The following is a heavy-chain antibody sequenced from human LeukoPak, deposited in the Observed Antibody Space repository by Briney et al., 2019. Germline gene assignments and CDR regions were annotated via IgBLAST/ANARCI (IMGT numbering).Heavy chain of an antibody. CDR3: AKVYGSGSYNSFDY. V-gene: IGHV3-23*01. D-gene: IGHD3-10*01. J-gene: IGHJ4*02. CDR2: ISGSGGST. Sequence: PGGSLRLSCAASGFTFSSYAMSWVRQAPGKGLEWVSFISGSGGSTYYADSVKGRFSVSRNSSKNTLYLQMNSLRAEDTAVYYCAKVYGSGSYNSFDYWGQETLVTVSP. CDR1: GFTFSSYA.